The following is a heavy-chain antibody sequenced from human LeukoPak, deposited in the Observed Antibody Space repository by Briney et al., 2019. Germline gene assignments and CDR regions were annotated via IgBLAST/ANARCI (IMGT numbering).Heavy chain of an antibody. CDR2: INERGTDS. CDR1: GFTFSGHW. V-gene: IGHV3-74*03. CDR3: VRDETLWTLDW. J-gene: IGHJ4*02. Sequence: GGSLRLSCTASGFTFSGHWIHWVRQAPGMGLVWVSRINERGTDSMYAESVKGRFTISRDNAKNTVYLQMNSLRAEDTAVYYCVRDETLWTLDWWGQGTLVTVAS. D-gene: IGHD1-1*01.